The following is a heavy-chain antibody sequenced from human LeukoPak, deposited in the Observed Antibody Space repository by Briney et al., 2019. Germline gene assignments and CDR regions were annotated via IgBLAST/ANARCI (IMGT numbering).Heavy chain of an antibody. Sequence: GASVKVSCKASGYTFTNYDINWVRQATGQGLEWMGGIIPIFGTANYAQKFQGRVTMTRNTSISTAYMELSSLRSEDTAVYYCARGPIGMATSYWGQGTLVTVSS. CDR2: IIPIFGTA. J-gene: IGHJ4*02. CDR1: GYTFTNYD. D-gene: IGHD5-24*01. CDR3: ARGPIGMATSY. V-gene: IGHV1-8*02.